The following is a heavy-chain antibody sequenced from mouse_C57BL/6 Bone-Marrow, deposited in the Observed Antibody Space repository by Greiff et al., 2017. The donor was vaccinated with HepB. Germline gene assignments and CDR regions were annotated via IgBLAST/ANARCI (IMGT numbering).Heavy chain of an antibody. CDR3: ARSRLRRFAY. Sequence: EVQLQQSGPVLVKPGASVKMSCKASGYTFTDYYMNWVKQSHGKSLEWIGVINPYNGGTSYNQKFKGKATLTVDKSSSTAYMELNSLTSEDSAVYYCARSRLRRFAYWGQGTLVTVSA. D-gene: IGHD2-4*01. CDR1: GYTFTDYY. J-gene: IGHJ3*01. V-gene: IGHV1-19*01. CDR2: INPYNGGT.